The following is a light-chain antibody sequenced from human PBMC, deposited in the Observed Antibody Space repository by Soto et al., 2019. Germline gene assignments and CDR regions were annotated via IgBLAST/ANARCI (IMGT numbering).Light chain of an antibody. Sequence: EIVLTQSPGTLCLSPGERATLSCRASQSVSSSYLAWYQHKPGQAPRLLIYGASSRATGIPDRFSGSGSGTDFTLTISRLEPEDFAVYYCQQYGSSPVTFGGGTKVEIK. CDR2: GAS. CDR3: QQYGSSPVT. CDR1: QSVSSSY. V-gene: IGKV3-20*01. J-gene: IGKJ4*01.